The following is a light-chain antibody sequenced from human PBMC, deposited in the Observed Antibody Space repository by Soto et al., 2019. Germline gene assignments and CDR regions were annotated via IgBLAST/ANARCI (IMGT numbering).Light chain of an antibody. CDR2: DAS. J-gene: IGKJ5*01. V-gene: IGKV1-33*01. CDR1: QDISNY. CDR3: QQYENLPT. Sequence: DIQMTQSPSSLSASVGDRVTITCQASQDISNYLNWYQQKPGKAPKLLIYDASSLETGVPSTFSGSGSGTDFTFTISSLQPEDIATYYCQQYENLPTFGQGTRLEIK.